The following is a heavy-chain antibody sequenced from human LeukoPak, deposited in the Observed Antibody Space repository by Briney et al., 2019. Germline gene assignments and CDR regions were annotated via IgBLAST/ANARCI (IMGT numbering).Heavy chain of an antibody. CDR3: ARGRAVNTAGYSSSWHFDY. V-gene: IGHV4-59*11. CDR2: ISYRGST. CDR1: GDSFSSHY. Sequence: SETLSLTCTVSGDSFSSHYWTWIRQPPGKGLEWIGYISYRGSTNYNPSLKSRVTISVDTSKNQFSLKLSSVTAADTAVYYCARGRAVNTAGYSSSWHFDYWGQGTLVTVSS. J-gene: IGHJ4*02. D-gene: IGHD6-13*01.